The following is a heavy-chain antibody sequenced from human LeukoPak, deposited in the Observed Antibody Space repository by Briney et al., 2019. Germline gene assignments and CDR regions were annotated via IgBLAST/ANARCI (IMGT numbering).Heavy chain of an antibody. V-gene: IGHV1-2*02. D-gene: IGHD2-15*01. J-gene: IGHJ4*02. CDR2: LNPNSGGT. Sequence: ASVKVSCKASGYSFTGHYIHWVRQAPGQGLEWMGWLNPNSGGTKFAQKFQARVTLTRDTSISTAYMELSSLTSDDTAVYYCAKVLVAATHYSWGQGTLVTVSS. CDR3: AKVLVAATHYS. CDR1: GYSFTGHY.